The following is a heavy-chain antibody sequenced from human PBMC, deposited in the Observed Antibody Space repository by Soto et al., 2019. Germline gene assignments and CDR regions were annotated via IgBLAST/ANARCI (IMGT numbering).Heavy chain of an antibody. Sequence: EVQLVESGGGLVQPGESLRLSCAASGFIFRNYLMRWVRQAPGRGLEWVANIKEDGSGRYNVDSVNGRFTIPRDNVNNSLYLEMTPPRADDTAISYCAREKRANGYFDYWGQGTRVTVSS. V-gene: IGHV3-7*01. D-gene: IGHD6-25*01. CDR3: AREKRANGYFDY. J-gene: IGHJ4*02. CDR2: IKEDGSGR. CDR1: GFIFRNYL.